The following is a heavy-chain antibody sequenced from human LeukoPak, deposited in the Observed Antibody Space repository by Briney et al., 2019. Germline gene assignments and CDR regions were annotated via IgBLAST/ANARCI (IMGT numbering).Heavy chain of an antibody. CDR2: IYHSGST. J-gene: IGHJ1*01. CDR3: ATFPWAAAGKTTGVGYFQQ. Sequence: PSETLSLTCVVSGGPISSTNWWSWVRQPPGKGLQWIGEIYHSGSTNYNSSLKSRVTISVDKSKKQFSLRLSSVTAADMAMYYCATFPWAAAGKTTGVGYFQQWGQGTLVTVSS. D-gene: IGHD6-13*01. CDR1: GGPISSTNW. V-gene: IGHV4-4*02.